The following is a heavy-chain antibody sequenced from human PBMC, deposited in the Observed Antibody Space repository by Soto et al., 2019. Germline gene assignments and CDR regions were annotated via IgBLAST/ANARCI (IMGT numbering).Heavy chain of an antibody. Sequence: EVKLVESGGGLVQPGGSLRISCKVSGFMISDYAMTWVRQAPGKGLEWVSSIGKSGSDRDYADSVKGRFTISRDNSENTVYLQMDSLKVEDTALYFCMKVRDYWGQGTQVTVS. CDR2: IGKSGSDR. CDR1: GFMISDYA. CDR3: MKVRDY. J-gene: IGHJ4*02. V-gene: IGHV3-23*04.